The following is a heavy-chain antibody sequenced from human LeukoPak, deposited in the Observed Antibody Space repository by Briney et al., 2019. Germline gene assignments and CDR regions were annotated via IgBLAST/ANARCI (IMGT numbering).Heavy chain of an antibody. J-gene: IGHJ4*02. CDR3: ARDLRNYYDSSGYSFDY. Sequence: GGSLRLSCAASGFTFSSYSMNWVRRAPGKGLEWVSYISSSSSTIYYADSVKGRFTISRDNAKNSLYLQMNSLRAEDTAVYYCARDLRNYYDSSGYSFDYWGQGTLVTVSS. D-gene: IGHD3-22*01. CDR1: GFTFSSYS. V-gene: IGHV3-48*01. CDR2: ISSSSSTI.